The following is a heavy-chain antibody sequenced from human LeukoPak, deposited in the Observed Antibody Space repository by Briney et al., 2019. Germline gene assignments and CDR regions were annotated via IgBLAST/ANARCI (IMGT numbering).Heavy chain of an antibody. Sequence: GGSLRLSCTVSGFTLSRSAMSWVRQAPGKGLEWVSSINAGGRPFYADPVKGRFTISRDNSNTLYLQLNNVRAEDTAVYFCAQDVTGDAGSWGRGTLVTVSS. CDR3: AQDVTGDAGS. J-gene: IGHJ5*02. D-gene: IGHD7-27*01. CDR1: GFTLSRSA. V-gene: IGHV3-23*01. CDR2: INAGGRP.